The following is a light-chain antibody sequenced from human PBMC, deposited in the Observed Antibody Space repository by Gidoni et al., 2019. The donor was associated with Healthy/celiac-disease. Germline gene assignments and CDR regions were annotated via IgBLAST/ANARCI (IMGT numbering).Light chain of an antibody. CDR1: QDISNY. J-gene: IGKJ2*03. CDR2: DAS. CDR3: QQYDNLPSYS. Sequence: DIQMTQPPSSLSASVGDRSTITRQASQDISNYLNWYQQKPGKAPKLLIYDASNLETGVPSRFSGSGSGTDFTFTISSLQPEDIATYYCQQYDNLPSYSFGQGTKLEIK. V-gene: IGKV1-33*01.